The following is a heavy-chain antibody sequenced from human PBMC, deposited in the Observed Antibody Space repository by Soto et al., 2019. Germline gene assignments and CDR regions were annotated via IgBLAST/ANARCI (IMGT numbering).Heavy chain of an antibody. Sequence: PSETLSLTCTVSGGSISSGGYYWSWIRQHPGKGLEWIGYIYYSGSTYYNPSLKSRVTISVDTSKNQFSLKLSSVTAADTAVYYCARDSLLLVPKDTHYYGMDVWGQGTTVTVSS. CDR1: GGSISSGGYY. D-gene: IGHD1-26*01. V-gene: IGHV4-31*03. CDR2: IYYSGST. CDR3: ARDSLLLVPKDTHYYGMDV. J-gene: IGHJ6*02.